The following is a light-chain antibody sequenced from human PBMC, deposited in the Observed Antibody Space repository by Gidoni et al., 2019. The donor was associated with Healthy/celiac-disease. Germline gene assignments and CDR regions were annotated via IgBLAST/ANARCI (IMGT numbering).Light chain of an antibody. J-gene: IGKJ1*01. CDR1: QGISSY. Sequence: AIRITQSPYSLSASTGDRVTITCRASQGISSYLAWYQQKPGKAPKLLIYAASTLQSGVPSRFSSCGSGTDFTLTISRLQSEDFATYYCQQYYSYPRTFGQGTKVEIK. V-gene: IGKV1-8*01. CDR2: AAS. CDR3: QQYYSYPRT.